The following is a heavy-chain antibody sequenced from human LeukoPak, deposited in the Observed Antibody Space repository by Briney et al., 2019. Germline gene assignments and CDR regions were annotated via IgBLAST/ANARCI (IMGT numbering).Heavy chain of an antibody. CDR2: IFHSGSP. CDR1: DGSISSYH. D-gene: IGHD3-16*01. V-gene: IGHV4-59*08. Sequence: SETLSLTCNVTDGSISSYHWSWIRQPPGKGLQWLGYIFHSGSPHYNPSLKSRLTLPLDTSRSQISLKLDSVTAADTAVYFCARHSQSYGPYNWFDPWGQGALVTVSS. J-gene: IGHJ5*01. CDR3: ARHSQSYGPYNWFDP.